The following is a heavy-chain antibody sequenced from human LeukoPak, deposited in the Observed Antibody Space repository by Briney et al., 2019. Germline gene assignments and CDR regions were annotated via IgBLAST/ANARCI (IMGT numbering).Heavy chain of an antibody. D-gene: IGHD5-18*01. J-gene: IGHJ4*02. CDR2: IYPGDSDT. V-gene: IGHV5-51*01. CDR3: ARSLTVAREYNYGYGY. Sequence: PGESLKISCKGSGYSFPTYWIGWVRQMPGKGLEWMGIIYPGDSDTRYSPSFQGQVTNSADKSISTAYLQWSSLKASDTAMYYCARSLTVAREYNYGYGYWGQGTLVTVSS. CDR1: GYSFPTYW.